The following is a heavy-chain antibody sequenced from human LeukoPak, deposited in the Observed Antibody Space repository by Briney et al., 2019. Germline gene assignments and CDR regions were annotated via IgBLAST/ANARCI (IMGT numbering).Heavy chain of an antibody. CDR3: ARAVGTSRNFFDY. D-gene: IGHD4-23*01. CDR2: IYYSGST. J-gene: IGHJ4*02. V-gene: IGHV4-39*07. Sequence: NTSETLSLTCTVSGGSISSSSYYWGWIRQPPGKGLEWIGSIYYSGSTYYNPSLKSRVTISVDTSKNQFSLKLSSVTAADTAVYYCARAVGTSRNFFDYWGQGTLVTVSS. CDR1: GGSISSSSYY.